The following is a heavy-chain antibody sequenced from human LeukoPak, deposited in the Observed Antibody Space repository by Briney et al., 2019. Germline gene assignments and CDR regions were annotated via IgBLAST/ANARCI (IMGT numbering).Heavy chain of an antibody. Sequence: GGSLRLSCAASGFTFSSYWMSWVRQAPGKGLEWVANIKQDESEKYYVDSVRGRFTISRDNAKNSLYLQMNSLRAEDTAVYYCARDKIEGPTKLDYWGQGILVTVSS. CDR1: GFTFSSYW. CDR2: IKQDESEK. CDR3: ARDKIEGPTKLDY. D-gene: IGHD1-1*01. J-gene: IGHJ4*02. V-gene: IGHV3-7*01.